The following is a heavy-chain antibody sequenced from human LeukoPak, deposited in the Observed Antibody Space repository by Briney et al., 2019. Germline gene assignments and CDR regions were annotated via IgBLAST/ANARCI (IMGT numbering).Heavy chain of an antibody. D-gene: IGHD3-16*02. CDR3: ARAFQSLGGLSLPDY. Sequence: ASVKVSCRASGYTFTNYAMNWVRQAPGQGLEWMGWIHPSTGNPTYAQGFTGRFVFSLDTSVSTTYLQISSLKAEDTAVYFCARAFQSLGGLSLPDYWGQGTLVTVSS. J-gene: IGHJ4*02. V-gene: IGHV7-4-1*02. CDR2: IHPSTGNP. CDR1: GYTFTNYA.